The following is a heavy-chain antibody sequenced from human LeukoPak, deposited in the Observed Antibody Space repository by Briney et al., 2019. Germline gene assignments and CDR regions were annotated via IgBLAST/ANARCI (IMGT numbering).Heavy chain of an antibody. V-gene: IGHV3-30*02. D-gene: IGHD5-18*01. CDR3: AKSDTAMVPGYY. CDR1: GFTFSSYG. J-gene: IGHJ4*02. Sequence: GGSMRLSCAAAGFTFSSYGMHWVRQAPGKGLEWVAFIRYEGSNKYYADSVKGRFTISRDNSKNTLYLQRNSLRAEDTAVYYCAKSDTAMVPGYYWGRGTLVTVSS. CDR2: IRYEGSNK.